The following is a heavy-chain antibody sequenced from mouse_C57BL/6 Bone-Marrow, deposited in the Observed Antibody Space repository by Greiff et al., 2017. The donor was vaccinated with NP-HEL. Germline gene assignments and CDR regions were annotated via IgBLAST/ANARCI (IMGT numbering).Heavy chain of an antibody. CDR3: AREGSTMITTRGVYYAMDY. CDR1: GYTFTSYW. J-gene: IGHJ4*01. V-gene: IGHV1-53*01. CDR2: INPSNGGT. Sequence: QVQLQQPGTELVKPGASVKLSCKASGYTFTSYWMHWVKQRPGQGLEWIGNINPSNGGTNYNEKFKSKATLTVDKSSSTAYMQLSSLTSEDSAVYYCAREGSTMITTRGVYYAMDYWGQGTSVTVSS. D-gene: IGHD2-4*01.